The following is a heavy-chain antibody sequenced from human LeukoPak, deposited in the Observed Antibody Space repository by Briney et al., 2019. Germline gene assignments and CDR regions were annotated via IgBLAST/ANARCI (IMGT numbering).Heavy chain of an antibody. CDR2: ISYDGSNK. CDR1: GFTFSSYA. D-gene: IGHD6-13*01. Sequence: GGSLRLSCAASGFTFSSYAMHWVRQAPGKGLEWVAVISYDGSNKYYAGSVKGRFTISRDNSKNTLYLQMNNLRAEDTAVYYCARRFYGSSWPYYYYGMDVWGQGTTVTVSS. CDR3: ARRFYGSSWPYYYYGMDV. J-gene: IGHJ6*02. V-gene: IGHV3-30-3*01.